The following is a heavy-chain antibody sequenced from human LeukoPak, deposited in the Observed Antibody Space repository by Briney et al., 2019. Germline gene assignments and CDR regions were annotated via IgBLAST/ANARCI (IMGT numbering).Heavy chain of an antibody. D-gene: IGHD1-26*01. CDR3: AKESRKWELRGGVFDY. V-gene: IGHV3-30*02. CDR1: GFTFSSYG. CDR2: IRYDGSNK. Sequence: PGGSLRLSCAASGFTFSSYGMHWVRQAPGKGLEWVAFIRYDGSNKYCADSVKGRFTISRDNSKNTLYLQMNSLRAEDTAVYYCAKESRKWELRGGVFDYWGQGTLVTVSS. J-gene: IGHJ4*02.